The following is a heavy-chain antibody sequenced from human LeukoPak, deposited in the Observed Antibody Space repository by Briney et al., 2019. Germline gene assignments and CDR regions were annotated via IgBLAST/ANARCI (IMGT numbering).Heavy chain of an antibody. CDR3: ARVGGVYGYRGFDS. D-gene: IGHD5/OR15-5a*01. J-gene: IGHJ4*02. CDR1: GFTFGGYV. CDR2: ISSSSSYI. Sequence: GGSLRLSCTASGFTFGGYVMSWVRQAPGKGLEWVSSISSSSSYIYYADSVKGRFIISRENAKNSVYLQMNSLRAGDTAVYYCARVGGVYGYRGFDSWGQGTLVAVCS. V-gene: IGHV3-21*04.